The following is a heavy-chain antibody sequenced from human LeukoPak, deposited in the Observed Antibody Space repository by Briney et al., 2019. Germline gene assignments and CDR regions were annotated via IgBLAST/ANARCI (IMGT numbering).Heavy chain of an antibody. CDR2: IYYSGST. D-gene: IGHD5-24*01. CDR3: ASLAGEMGFDY. V-gene: IGHV4-59*01. Sequence: SETVSLTCTVSGGSISSYYWSWIRQPPGKGLEWIGYIYYSGSTNYNPSLKSRVTISVDTSKNQFSLKLSSVTAADTAVYYCASLAGEMGFDYWGQGTLVAVSS. J-gene: IGHJ4*02. CDR1: GGSISSYY.